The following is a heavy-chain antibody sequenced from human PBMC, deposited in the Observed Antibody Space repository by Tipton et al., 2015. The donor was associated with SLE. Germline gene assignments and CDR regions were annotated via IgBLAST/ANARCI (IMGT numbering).Heavy chain of an antibody. V-gene: IGHV4-39*07. D-gene: IGHD2-2*01. CDR2: IYYSGST. CDR1: GGSIRSSSYY. CDR3: ASLGYCSSTSCSDY. J-gene: IGHJ4*02. Sequence: TLSLTCTVSGGSIRSSSYYWGWIRQPPGKGLEWIGSIYYSGSTYYNPSLKSRVTISVDTSKNQFSLKLSSVTAADTAVYYCASLGYCSSTSCSDYWGQGTLVTVSS.